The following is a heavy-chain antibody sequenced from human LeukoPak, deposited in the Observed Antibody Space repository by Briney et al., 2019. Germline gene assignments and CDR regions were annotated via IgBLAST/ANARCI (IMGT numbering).Heavy chain of an antibody. Sequence: RTGGSLRLSCAASGFPFGNYAMSWVRQTPWKGLECVSVISGDGGNTYYADSVKGRFTISRDNSRTTLYLQMNSLRADDTAVYYCAKDRSDNTTWYAGSHWGQGTLVTVSS. CDR1: GFPFGNYA. D-gene: IGHD2-2*01. V-gene: IGHV3-23*01. CDR2: ISGDGGNT. J-gene: IGHJ4*02. CDR3: AKDRSDNTTWYAGSH.